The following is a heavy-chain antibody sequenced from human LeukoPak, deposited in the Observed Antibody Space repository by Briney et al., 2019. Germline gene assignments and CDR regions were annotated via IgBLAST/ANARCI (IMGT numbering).Heavy chain of an antibody. J-gene: IGHJ4*02. D-gene: IGHD3-10*01. Sequence: GGSLRLSCAASGFTFDDYAMHWVRQAPGKGLEGVSLIGWDGGGTYYADTVKGRFTISRDNSKNSLYLQMNSLRAEDTALYYCAKDMAAYYYASGNIDYWGQGTLVTVSS. CDR2: IGWDGGGT. CDR1: GFTFDDYA. CDR3: AKDMAAYYYASGNIDY. V-gene: IGHV3-43D*03.